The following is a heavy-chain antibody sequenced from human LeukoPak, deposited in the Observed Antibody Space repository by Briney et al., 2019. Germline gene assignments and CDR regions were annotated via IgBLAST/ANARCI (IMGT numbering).Heavy chain of an antibody. CDR1: GFTFSSYG. Sequence: GGSLRLSCAASGFTFSSYGMHWGRQAPGKGLGWVAFIREDGRNKYYADSVKGRFTISRDNSKNTLYLQMNSVRAEDTAVYYCAKARRELWFGELFNWGQGTLVTVSS. V-gene: IGHV3-30*02. J-gene: IGHJ4*02. D-gene: IGHD3-10*01. CDR2: IREDGRNK. CDR3: AKARRELWFGELFN.